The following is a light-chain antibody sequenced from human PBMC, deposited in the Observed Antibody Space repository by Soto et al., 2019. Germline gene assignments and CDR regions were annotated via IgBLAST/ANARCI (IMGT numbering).Light chain of an antibody. Sequence: DIQMSQSPYTLSASVGGRVTITCRASQGTGDWLAWYQQKPGKAPKLLIYKTSTLEGGVPSRFSGSGSETEFTLTISSLQPDDFATYYCQQYSSYSLKCGGGTKVDIK. CDR1: QGTGDW. CDR2: KTS. J-gene: IGKJ4*02. V-gene: IGKV1-5*03. CDR3: QQYSSYSLK.